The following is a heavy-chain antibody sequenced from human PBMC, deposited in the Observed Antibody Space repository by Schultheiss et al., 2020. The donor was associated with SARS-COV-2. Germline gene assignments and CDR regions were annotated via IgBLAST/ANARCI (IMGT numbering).Heavy chain of an antibody. CDR2: ISGSGSTI. CDR1: GFTFSSYE. CDR3: ARGVGGWFDP. D-gene: IGHD1-26*01. V-gene: IGHV3-48*03. J-gene: IGHJ5*02. Sequence: GGSLRLSCAASGFTFSSYEMNWVRQAPGKGLEWVSAISGSGSTIYYADSVKGRFTISRDNAKNSLYLQMSSLRAEDTAVYYCARGVGGWFDPWGQGTLVTVSS.